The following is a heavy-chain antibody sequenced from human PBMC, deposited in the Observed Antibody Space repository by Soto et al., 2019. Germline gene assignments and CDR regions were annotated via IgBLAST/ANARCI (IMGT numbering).Heavy chain of an antibody. V-gene: IGHV3-23*01. CDR2: ISGSGGST. J-gene: IGHJ3*02. Sequence: GGSLRLSCAASGFTFSSYAMSWVRQAPGKGLEWVSAISGSGGSTYYADSVKGRFTISRDNSKNTLYLQMNSLRAEDSAVYYCAKDAVRVRSGGSWDFIWGQGTMVTVS. CDR3: AKDAVRVRSGGSWDFI. CDR1: GFTFSSYA. D-gene: IGHD2-15*01.